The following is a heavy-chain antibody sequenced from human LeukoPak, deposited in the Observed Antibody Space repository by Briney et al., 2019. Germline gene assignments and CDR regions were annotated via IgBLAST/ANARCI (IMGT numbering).Heavy chain of an antibody. D-gene: IGHD2/OR15-2a*01. J-gene: IGHJ6*03. V-gene: IGHV4-61*02. CDR2: IYTSGST. CDR3: ARDSIYYYYMDV. CDR1: GGSISSGSYY. Sequence: SETLSLTCTVSGGSISSGSYYWSWIRQPAGKGLEWIGRIYTSGSTNYNPSLKSRVTISVDTSKNQFSLKLSSVTAADTAVYYRARDSIYYYYMDVWGKGTTVTVSS.